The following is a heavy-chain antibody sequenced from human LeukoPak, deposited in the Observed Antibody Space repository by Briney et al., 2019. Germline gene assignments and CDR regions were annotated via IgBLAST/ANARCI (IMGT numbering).Heavy chain of an antibody. CDR3: ARIAVADNYYYYMDV. CDR1: GYSFTSYW. J-gene: IGHJ6*03. CDR2: IYPGDSDT. D-gene: IGHD6-19*01. V-gene: IGHV5-51*01. Sequence: GESLKISCKGSGYSFTSYWIGWVRQMPGKGLEWMGIIYPGDSDTRYSPSFQGQVTISADKSISTAYLQWSSLKASDTAMYYCARIAVADNYYYYMDVWGKGTTVTDSS.